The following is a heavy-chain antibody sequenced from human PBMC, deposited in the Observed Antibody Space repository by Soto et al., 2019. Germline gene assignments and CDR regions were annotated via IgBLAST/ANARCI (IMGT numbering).Heavy chain of an antibody. CDR3: ARGRSHEWELLVQYFDY. V-gene: IGHV4-59*02. CDR1: GGSVSNSY. Sequence: AETLSLTCTVSGGSVSNSYWGWIRQPPGKGLEWVAYVYYSGSTNYNPSLGSRVTISVGKSKNQFSLKMTSVTGADTAVYYCARGRSHEWELLVQYFDYWGQGTLVTVSS. J-gene: IGHJ4*02. D-gene: IGHD1-26*01. CDR2: VYYSGST.